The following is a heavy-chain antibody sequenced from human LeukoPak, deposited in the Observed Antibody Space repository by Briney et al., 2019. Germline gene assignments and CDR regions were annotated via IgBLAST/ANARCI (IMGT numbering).Heavy chain of an antibody. Sequence: PSETLSLTCAVYGESFSGYYWTWIRQPPGKGLEWIGEINHSGSTNYNPSLKSRVTVSVDTSKNQFSLKLTSVTAADTAVYYCVRARGELAIDYWGQGTLVTVSS. J-gene: IGHJ4*02. V-gene: IGHV4-34*01. D-gene: IGHD3-10*01. CDR3: VRARGELAIDY. CDR2: INHSGST. CDR1: GESFSGYY.